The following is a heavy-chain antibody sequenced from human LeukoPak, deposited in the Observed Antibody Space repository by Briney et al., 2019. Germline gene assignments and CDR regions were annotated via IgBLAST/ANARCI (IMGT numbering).Heavy chain of an antibody. D-gene: IGHD2-8*01. J-gene: IGHJ4*02. CDR3: ARAVSPRFVDY. CDR2: INHSGST. V-gene: IGHV4-34*01. Sequence: SETLSLTCAVYGGSFSGYYWSWIRQPPGKGLEWIGEINHSGSTNYNPSLKSRVTISVDTSKNQFSLKLSSVTAADTAVYYCARAVSPRFVDYWVQGTLVTVSS. CDR1: GGSFSGYY.